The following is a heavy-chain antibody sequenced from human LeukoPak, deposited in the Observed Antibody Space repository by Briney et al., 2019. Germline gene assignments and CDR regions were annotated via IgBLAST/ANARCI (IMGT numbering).Heavy chain of an antibody. Sequence: GGSLRLSRAASGFSVSRNYMTWVRQAPGKGLEWISVLYSGGSTNYADSVKGRFTTSRDDSKNTPYLQMNSLRAEDTAVYFCARETSAYWGQGTLVTVSS. J-gene: IGHJ4*02. V-gene: IGHV3-53*01. CDR3: ARETSAY. CDR1: GFSVSRNY. CDR2: LYSGGST.